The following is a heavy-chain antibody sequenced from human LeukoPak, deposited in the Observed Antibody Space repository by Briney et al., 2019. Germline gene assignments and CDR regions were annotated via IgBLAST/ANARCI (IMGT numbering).Heavy chain of an antibody. CDR3: ALYDFWSGYPDY. V-gene: IGHV1-2*02. J-gene: IGHJ4*02. Sequence: ASVKASCKASGYTFTGYYIHWVRQAPGQGLEWMGWITPNSGGTNYAQKFQGRVTMTRDTSITTAYMELTSLRSDDTAVYYCALYDFWSGYPDYWGQGTLVTVSS. D-gene: IGHD3-3*01. CDR1: GYTFTGYY. CDR2: ITPNSGGT.